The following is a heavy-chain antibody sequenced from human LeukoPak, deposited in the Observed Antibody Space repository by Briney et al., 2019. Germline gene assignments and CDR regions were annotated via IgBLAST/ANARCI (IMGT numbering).Heavy chain of an antibody. CDR1: GFTFSSYA. CDR2: ISGSGGST. J-gene: IGHJ4*02. D-gene: IGHD3-10*01. V-gene: IGHV3-23*01. Sequence: GGSLRLACAASGFTFSSYAMSWVRQAPGKGLEWVSAISGSGGSTYYADSVKGRFTISRDNSKNTLYLQMNSLRAEDTAVYYCAKDPHTYYGSGSYYKGGFDYWGQGTLVTVSS. CDR3: AKDPHTYYGSGSYYKGGFDY.